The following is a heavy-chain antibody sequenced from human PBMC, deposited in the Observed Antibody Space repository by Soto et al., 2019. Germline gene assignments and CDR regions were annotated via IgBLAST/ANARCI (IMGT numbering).Heavy chain of an antibody. D-gene: IGHD4-17*01. CDR1: GFTFSSYG. J-gene: IGHJ4*02. Sequence: GGSLRLSCAASGFTFSSYGMHWVRQAPGKGLEWVAVISYDGSNQYYADSVKGRFAVSRDNSKNTLGLQMDSLRPEDTAVYYCARDRGVRSITVNTFDYWGPGTMVTVSS. CDR2: ISYDGSNQ. V-gene: IGHV3-30*03. CDR3: ARDRGVRSITVNTFDY.